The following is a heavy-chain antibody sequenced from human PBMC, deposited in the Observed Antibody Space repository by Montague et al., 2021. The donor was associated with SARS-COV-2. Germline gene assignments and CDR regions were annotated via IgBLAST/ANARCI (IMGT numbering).Heavy chain of an antibody. CDR1: GFTFSSYA. D-gene: IGHD2-2*01. Sequence: SLRLSCAASGFTFSSYAMSWVRQAPGKGLEWVSAISGSGGSTYYADSVKGRFTISRDKSKNTLYLQMNSLRAEDTAVYYCAMPYCSSTSCYYYYGMDVWGQGTTVTVSS. V-gene: IGHV3-23*01. J-gene: IGHJ6*02. CDR3: AMPYCSSTSCYYYYGMDV. CDR2: ISGSGGST.